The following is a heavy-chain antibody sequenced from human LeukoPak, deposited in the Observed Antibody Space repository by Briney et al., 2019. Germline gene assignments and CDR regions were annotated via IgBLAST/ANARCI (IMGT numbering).Heavy chain of an antibody. CDR1: GGSFSGYY. V-gene: IGHV4-34*01. CDR2: INHSGST. D-gene: IGHD6-19*01. Sequence: SETLSLTCAVYGGSFSGYYWSWIRQPPGKGLEWIGEINHSGSTNYNPSLKSRVTISVDTSKNQFSLKLSSVTAADAAVYYCARVLGYSSRSYMDVWGKGTTVTVSS. CDR3: ARVLGYSSRSYMDV. J-gene: IGHJ6*03.